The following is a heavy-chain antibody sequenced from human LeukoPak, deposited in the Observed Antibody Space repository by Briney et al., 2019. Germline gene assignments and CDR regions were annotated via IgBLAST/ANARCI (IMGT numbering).Heavy chain of an antibody. CDR3: AIFWSGYGFDP. CDR1: GYTFTGYY. D-gene: IGHD3-3*01. Sequence: ASVKVSCKASGYTFTGYYMHWVRQAPGQGLEWMGRINPNSGGTNYAQKFQGRVTMTRDTPISTAYMELSRLRSDDTAVYYCAIFWSGYGFDPWGQGTLVTVSS. V-gene: IGHV1-2*06. J-gene: IGHJ5*02. CDR2: INPNSGGT.